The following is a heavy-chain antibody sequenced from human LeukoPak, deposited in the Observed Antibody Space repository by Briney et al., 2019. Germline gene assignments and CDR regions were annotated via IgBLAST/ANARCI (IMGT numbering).Heavy chain of an antibody. CDR2: IRYDGSNK. D-gene: IGHD1-26*01. CDR1: GFTFSSYG. CDR3: ARDLLGWELHYFDY. Sequence: GGSLRLSCAASGFTFSSYGMHWVRQAPGKGLEWVAFIRYDGSNKYYADSVKGRFTISRDNAKNSLYLQMNSLRAEDTAVYYCARDLLGWELHYFDYWGQGTLVTVSS. V-gene: IGHV3-30*02. J-gene: IGHJ4*02.